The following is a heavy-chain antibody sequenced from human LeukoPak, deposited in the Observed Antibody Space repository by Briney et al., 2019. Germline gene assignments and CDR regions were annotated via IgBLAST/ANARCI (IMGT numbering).Heavy chain of an antibody. CDR3: ARSDGIRTTDY. D-gene: IGHD1-7*01. V-gene: IGHV3-7*01. Sequence: GGSLRLSCAASGFSFSVYWMSWVRQAPGKGLEWVANINQDGSATWYVDSVRGRFTFSRDNAKNSLYLQMNRLRVEDTAVYYCARSDGIRTTDYWGQGTLVAVAS. CDR2: INQDGSAT. CDR1: GFSFSVYW. J-gene: IGHJ4*02.